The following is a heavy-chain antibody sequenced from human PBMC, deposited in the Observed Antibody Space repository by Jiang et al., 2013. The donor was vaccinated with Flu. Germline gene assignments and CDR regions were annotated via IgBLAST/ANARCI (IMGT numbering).Heavy chain of an antibody. CDR3: ATNIMGNIAGRAGLC. J-gene: IGHJ4*02. Sequence: DLEWMGGFDPEDGETIYAQKFQGRVTMTEDTSTDTAYMELSSLRSEDTAVYYCATNIMGNIAGRAGLCWGQGTLVTVSS. V-gene: IGHV1-24*01. CDR2: FDPEDGET. D-gene: IGHD6-6*01.